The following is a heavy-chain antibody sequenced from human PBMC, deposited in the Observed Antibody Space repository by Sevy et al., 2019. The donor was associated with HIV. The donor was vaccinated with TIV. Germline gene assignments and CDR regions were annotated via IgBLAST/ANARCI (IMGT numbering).Heavy chain of an antibody. J-gene: IGHJ4*02. CDR2: FDPEDGET. CDR3: ATTKDYYESSGSPFDH. CDR1: GHTLNTLS. D-gene: IGHD3-22*01. V-gene: IGHV1-24*01. Sequence: ASVKVSCKVSGHTLNTLSMHWVRQAPGKGLEWMGSFDPEDGETIYAQKFQGRLTMTEDTATDTAYMDLCSLRSEDTAVYYCATTKDYYESSGSPFDHWGQGTLVTASS.